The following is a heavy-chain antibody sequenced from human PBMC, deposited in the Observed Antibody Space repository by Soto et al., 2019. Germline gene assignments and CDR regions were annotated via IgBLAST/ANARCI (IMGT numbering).Heavy chain of an antibody. V-gene: IGHV1-8*01. CDR1: GYTFTSYD. Sequence: QVQLVQSGAEVKKPGASVKVSCKASGYTFTSYDINWVRQATGQGLEWMGWMNPNSGNTGYAQKFQGRVTMTRNTSISTAYMELSSLRSEDTAVYYCARERGKSEQQLVPAYYYYGMDVWGQGTTVTVSS. J-gene: IGHJ6*02. CDR2: MNPNSGNT. D-gene: IGHD6-13*01. CDR3: ARERGKSEQQLVPAYYYYGMDV.